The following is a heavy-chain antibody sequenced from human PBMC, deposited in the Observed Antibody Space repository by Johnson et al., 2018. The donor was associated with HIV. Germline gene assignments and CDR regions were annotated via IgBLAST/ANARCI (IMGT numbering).Heavy chain of an antibody. J-gene: IGHJ3*01. V-gene: IGHV3-15*01. D-gene: IGHD1-26*01. CDR2: IKSKTDGGTT. Sequence: VQLVESGGGVVQPGRSLRLSCAASEFTLSNAWMTWVRQTPGKGLEWVGRIKSKTDGGTTDYATRVKGRFTISRDDSRDTLYLQMNSLKTEDAAIYYCTSDLGDFNVWGQGTVVTVSS. CDR3: TSDLGDFNV. CDR1: EFTLSNAW.